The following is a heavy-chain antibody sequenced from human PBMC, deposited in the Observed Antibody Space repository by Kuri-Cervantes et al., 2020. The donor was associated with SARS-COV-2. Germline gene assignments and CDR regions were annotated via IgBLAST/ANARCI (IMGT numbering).Heavy chain of an antibody. J-gene: IGHJ6*02. D-gene: IGHD3-10*01. CDR2: IWYDGSNK. Sequence: GESLKISCAASGFTFSSYGFHWVRQAPGKGLEWVAVIWYDGSNKYYADSVKGRFTISRDNSKNTLYLQMNSLRAEDTAVYSCARAAGAGSGSYFLYYYYYGMDVWGQGTTVTVSS. CDR1: GFTFSSYG. CDR3: ARAAGAGSGSYFLYYYYYGMDV. V-gene: IGHV3-33*01.